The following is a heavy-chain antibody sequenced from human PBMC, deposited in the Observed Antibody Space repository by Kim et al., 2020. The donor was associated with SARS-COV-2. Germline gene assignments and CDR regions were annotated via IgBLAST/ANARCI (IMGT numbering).Heavy chain of an antibody. J-gene: IGHJ4*02. CDR3: ARGAQNYGGNLLFDY. D-gene: IGHD2-21*01. Sequence: PSLKSRVTISVDTSKNQFSLKLSSVTAADTAVYYCARGAQNYGGNLLFDYWGQGTLVTVSS. V-gene: IGHV4-59*09.